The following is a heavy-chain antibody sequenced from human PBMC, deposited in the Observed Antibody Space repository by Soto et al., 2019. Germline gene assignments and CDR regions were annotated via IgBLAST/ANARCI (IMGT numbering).Heavy chain of an antibody. J-gene: IGHJ4*02. D-gene: IGHD2-21*02. CDR1: GFTFSSYA. CDR2: ISGSGGST. V-gene: IGHV3-23*01. CDR3: AKDLSQTVVVTANDY. Sequence: EVKLLESGGGLVQPGGSLRLSCAASGFTFSSYAMSWVRQAPGQGLEWVPAISGSGGSTYYADSVKGRFTISRDNSKNTLYLQMNSLRAEDTAVYYCAKDLSQTVVVTANDYWGQGTLVTVFS.